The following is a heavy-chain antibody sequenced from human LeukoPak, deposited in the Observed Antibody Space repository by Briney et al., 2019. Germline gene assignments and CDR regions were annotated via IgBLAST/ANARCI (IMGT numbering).Heavy chain of an antibody. D-gene: IGHD3-10*02. CDR3: AELGITMIGGV. CDR1: GFTISSYD. V-gene: IGHV3-53*01. Sequence: LSGGSLRLSCAASGFTISSYDMSWVRQAPGKGLEWVSVIYSGGSTYYADSVKGRFTISRDNSKNTLYLQMNSLRAEDTAVYYCAELGITMIGGVWGKGTTVTISS. J-gene: IGHJ6*04. CDR2: IYSGGST.